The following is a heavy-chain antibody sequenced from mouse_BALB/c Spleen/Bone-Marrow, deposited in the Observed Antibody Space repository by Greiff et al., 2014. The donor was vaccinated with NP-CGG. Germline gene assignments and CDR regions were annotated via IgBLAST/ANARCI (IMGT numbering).Heavy chain of an antibody. CDR2: IHPNSGNT. CDR1: GFTFTSSW. J-gene: IGHJ1*01. CDR3: ARSYRFWYFDV. D-gene: IGHD2-14*01. V-gene: IGHV1S130*01. Sequence: QVQLQQSGSVLVRPGTLVNLSCKASGFTFTSSWMHWAKQRPGQGLEWIGDIHPNSGNTYYNEKFKGKATLTVDSSSSTAYVDLSSLTSEDSAVYFCARSYRFWYFDVWGAGTTVTVSS.